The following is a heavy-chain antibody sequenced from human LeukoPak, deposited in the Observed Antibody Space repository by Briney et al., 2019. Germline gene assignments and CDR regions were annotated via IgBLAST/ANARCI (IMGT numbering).Heavy chain of an antibody. CDR2: INTDGSST. J-gene: IGHJ4*02. Sequence: PGGSLRLSCAASGFTFSSYWMHWVRQAPGKGLVWVSRINTDGSSTSYADSVKGRFTISRDNAKNTLYLQMNSLRAEDTAVYYCARAGLYYDSSGYLGGWGQGTLVTVSS. CDR3: ARAGLYYDSSGYLGG. CDR1: GFTFSSYW. V-gene: IGHV3-74*01. D-gene: IGHD3-22*01.